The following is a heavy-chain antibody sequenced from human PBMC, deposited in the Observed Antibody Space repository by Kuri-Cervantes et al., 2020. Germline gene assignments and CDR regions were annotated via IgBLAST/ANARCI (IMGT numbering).Heavy chain of an antibody. CDR3: ARDQLFRDSQIAAAGTGYYYGMDV. Sequence: GSLRLSCTVSGGSISSYYWSWIRQPAGKGLEWIGRIYTSGSTNYNPSLKSRVTISVDKSKNQFSLKLSSVTAADTAVYYCARDQLFRDSQIAAAGTGYYYGMDVWGQGTTVTVSS. V-gene: IGHV4-4*07. CDR2: IYTSGST. CDR1: GGSISSYY. D-gene: IGHD6-13*01. J-gene: IGHJ6*02.